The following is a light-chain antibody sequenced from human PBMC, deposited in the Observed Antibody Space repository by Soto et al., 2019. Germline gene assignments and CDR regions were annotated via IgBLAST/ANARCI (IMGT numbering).Light chain of an antibody. V-gene: IGKV3-15*01. J-gene: IGKJ2*01. CDR1: QSVSRN. Sequence: EIVMTQSPATLSVSPGERATLSCRASQSVSRNLAWYQQKPGQPPRLLIYDASTRATGVPARFGGSGSGTEFTLTISGLQSEDFAVYYCQQYGDWPPDPFCQGTKVEI. CDR3: QQYGDWPPDP. CDR2: DAS.